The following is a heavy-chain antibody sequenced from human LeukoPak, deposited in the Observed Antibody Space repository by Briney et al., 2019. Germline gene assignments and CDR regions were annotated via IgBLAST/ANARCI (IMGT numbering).Heavy chain of an antibody. D-gene: IGHD4-17*01. V-gene: IGHV3-30-3*01. CDR2: ISYDVSNK. Sequence: GGSLRLSCAASGFTFSSYAMHWVRQAPGKGLEWVAVISYDVSNKYYADSVKGRFTISRDNSKNTLYLQMNSLRAEDTAVYYCARVRYGDLTFDYWGQGTLVTVSS. CDR3: ARVRYGDLTFDY. CDR1: GFTFSSYA. J-gene: IGHJ4*02.